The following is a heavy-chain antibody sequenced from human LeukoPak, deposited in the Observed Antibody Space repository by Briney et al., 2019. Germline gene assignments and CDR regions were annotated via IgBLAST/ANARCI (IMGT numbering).Heavy chain of an antibody. CDR2: IYYSGST. J-gene: IGHJ4*02. CDR1: GGSISSGGYY. D-gene: IGHD2-15*01. CDR3: ARGYCTGGSCRTLEDFDY. Sequence: ASETLSLTCTVSGGSISSGGYYWSWIRQHPGKGLEWIGYIYYSGSTYYNPSLKSRVTISVDTSKNQFSLKLSSVTAADTAVYYCARGYCTGGSCRTLEDFDYWGQGTLVTVSS. V-gene: IGHV4-31*03.